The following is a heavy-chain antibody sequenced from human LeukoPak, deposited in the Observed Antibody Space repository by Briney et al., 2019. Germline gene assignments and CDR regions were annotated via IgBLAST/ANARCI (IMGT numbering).Heavy chain of an antibody. V-gene: IGHV1-8*03. Sequence: GASVKVSCKASGYTFTSYDINWVRQATGQGLEWMGWMNPNSGNTGYAQKFQGRVTITRNSSISTACMGLSSLRSEDTAVYYCARANYGDSGWFDPWGQGTLVTVSS. D-gene: IGHD4-17*01. J-gene: IGHJ5*02. CDR3: ARANYGDSGWFDP. CDR1: GYTFTSYD. CDR2: MNPNSGNT.